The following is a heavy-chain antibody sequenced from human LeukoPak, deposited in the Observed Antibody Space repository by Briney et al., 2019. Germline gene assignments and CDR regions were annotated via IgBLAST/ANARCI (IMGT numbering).Heavy chain of an antibody. Sequence: GESLQISCKGSGYSFTSYWIGWVRQMPGKGLEWMGIIYPGDSDTRYSPSFQGQVTISADKSISTAYQQWSSLKASNTAMYYCARPVDYDSSGYYPGYFDYWGQGTLVTVSS. V-gene: IGHV5-51*01. D-gene: IGHD3-22*01. CDR2: IYPGDSDT. J-gene: IGHJ4*02. CDR3: ARPVDYDSSGYYPGYFDY. CDR1: GYSFTSYW.